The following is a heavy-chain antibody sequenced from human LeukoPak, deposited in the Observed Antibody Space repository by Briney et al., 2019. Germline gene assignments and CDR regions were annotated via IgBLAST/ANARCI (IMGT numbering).Heavy chain of an antibody. CDR1: VGTFTSYA. D-gene: IGHD3-22*01. CDR2: IIPIFGTA. J-gene: IGHJ4*02. Sequence: SVKVSCKASVGTFTSYAISWVRHAPGQGLEWMGRIIPIFGTANYAQKFQGRITITTDESTSTAYMELSSLRSEDTAVYYCAMGDSSGYYSSYWGQGTLVTVSS. V-gene: IGHV1-69*05. CDR3: AMGDSSGYYSSY.